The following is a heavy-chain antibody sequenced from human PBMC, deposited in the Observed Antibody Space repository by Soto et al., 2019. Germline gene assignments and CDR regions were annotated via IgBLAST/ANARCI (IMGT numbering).Heavy chain of an antibody. Sequence: GGSLRLSCAASGFTFSSYAMSWVRQASGKGLEWVSAISGSGGSTYYADSVKGRFTISGDNSKNTLYLQMNSLRAEDTAVYYCAKAITMVRGFPPDWFDPWGQGTLVTVSS. CDR2: ISGSGGST. D-gene: IGHD3-10*01. CDR1: GFTFSSYA. J-gene: IGHJ5*02. CDR3: AKAITMVRGFPPDWFDP. V-gene: IGHV3-23*01.